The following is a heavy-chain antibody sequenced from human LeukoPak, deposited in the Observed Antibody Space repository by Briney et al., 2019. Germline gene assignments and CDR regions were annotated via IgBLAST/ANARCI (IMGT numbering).Heavy chain of an antibody. J-gene: IGHJ5*02. Sequence: ASVKVSCKASRYTFTSYDINWVRQATGQGLEWMGWMNPNSGNTGYAQKFQGRVTMTRNTSISTAYMELSSLRSEDTAVYYCARGAPYVQPKRSIAARSSLPRKLYWFDPWGQGTLVTVSS. CDR3: ARGAPYVQPKRSIAARSSLPRKLYWFDP. V-gene: IGHV1-8*01. CDR1: RYTFTSYD. D-gene: IGHD6-6*01. CDR2: MNPNSGNT.